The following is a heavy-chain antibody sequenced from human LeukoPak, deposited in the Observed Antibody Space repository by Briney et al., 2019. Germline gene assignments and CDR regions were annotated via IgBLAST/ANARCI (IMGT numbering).Heavy chain of an antibody. CDR3: ARTTEGGYIYGYFYYYYMDV. CDR2: IYYSGST. Sequence: SETLSLTCTVSGGSIGSYYWSWIRQPPGKGLEWIGYIYYSGSTNYNPSLKSRVTISVDTSKNQFSLKLTSVTAADTAVYYCARTTEGGYIYGYFYYYYMDVWGKGTTVTISS. D-gene: IGHD5-18*01. V-gene: IGHV4-59*01. CDR1: GGSIGSYY. J-gene: IGHJ6*03.